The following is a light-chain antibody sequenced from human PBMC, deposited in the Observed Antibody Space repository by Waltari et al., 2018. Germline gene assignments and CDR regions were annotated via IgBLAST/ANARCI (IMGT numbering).Light chain of an antibody. J-gene: IGKJ1*01. CDR1: QRVSRF. Sequence: EIVLTQSPGTLSLSPGERGTLSCRASQRVSRFLAWYQQKPGQAPRLLNYGASTRATGIPDRFSGSGSGTDFSLTISRLEPEDFAVYYCQKYDRLPATFGQGTKVEIK. CDR3: QKYDRLPAT. CDR2: GAS. V-gene: IGKV3-20*01.